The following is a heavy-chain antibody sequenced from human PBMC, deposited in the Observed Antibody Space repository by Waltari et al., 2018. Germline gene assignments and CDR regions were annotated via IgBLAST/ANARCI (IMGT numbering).Heavy chain of an antibody. D-gene: IGHD6-19*01. V-gene: IGHV3-48*01. CDR3: ARDAYIAVAGTDDY. CDR2: ISSSSSTI. Sequence: EVQLVESGGGLVQPGGSLRLSCAASGFTFSSYSMNWVRQAPGKGLEWVSYISSSSSTIYYADSVKGRFTISRDNAKNSLYLQMNSLRAEDTAVYYCARDAYIAVAGTDDYWGQGTLVTVSS. CDR1: GFTFSSYS. J-gene: IGHJ4*02.